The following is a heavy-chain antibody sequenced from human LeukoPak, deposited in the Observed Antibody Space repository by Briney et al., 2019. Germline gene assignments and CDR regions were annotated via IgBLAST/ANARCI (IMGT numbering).Heavy chain of an antibody. CDR2: IYYSGST. J-gene: IGHJ3*02. Sequence: SETLSLTCTVSGGSISSSSYYWGWIRQPPGKGLEWIGSIYYSGSTYYNPSLKSRVTISVDTSKNQFSLKLSSVTAADTAVYYCARGGMVRGVIIDDDAFDIWGQGTMVTVSS. V-gene: IGHV4-39*07. CDR1: GGSISSSSYY. D-gene: IGHD3-10*01. CDR3: ARGGMVRGVIIDDDAFDI.